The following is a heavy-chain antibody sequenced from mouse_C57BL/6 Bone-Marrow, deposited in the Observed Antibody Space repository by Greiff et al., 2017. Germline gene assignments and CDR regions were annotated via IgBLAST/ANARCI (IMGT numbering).Heavy chain of an antibody. V-gene: IGHV1-64*01. CDR3: ARFYGNYFYYAMDY. J-gene: IGHJ4*01. Sequence: VQLQQPGAELVKPGASVKLSCKASGYTFTSYWMHWVKQRPGQGLEWIGMIHPNSGSTNYNEKFKSKATLTVDKSSSTAYMQLSSLTSEDSAVYDCARFYGNYFYYAMDYWGQGTSVTVSS. D-gene: IGHD2-1*01. CDR1: GYTFTSYW. CDR2: IHPNSGST.